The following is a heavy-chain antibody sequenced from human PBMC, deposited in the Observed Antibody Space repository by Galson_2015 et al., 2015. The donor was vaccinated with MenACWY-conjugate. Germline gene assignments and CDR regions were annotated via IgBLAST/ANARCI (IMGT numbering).Heavy chain of an antibody. CDR2: ITSSSSYI. CDR1: GFTFSSYT. Sequence: SLRLSCAASGFTFSSYTMNWVRQAPGKGLEWVSSITSSSSYIYFADSVKGRFTISRDNAKNSLYLQMNILRAEDTAVYYCARDLEVGATGEFGYWGQGTLVTVSS. V-gene: IGHV3-21*01. CDR3: ARDLEVGATGEFGY. J-gene: IGHJ4*02. D-gene: IGHD4/OR15-4a*01.